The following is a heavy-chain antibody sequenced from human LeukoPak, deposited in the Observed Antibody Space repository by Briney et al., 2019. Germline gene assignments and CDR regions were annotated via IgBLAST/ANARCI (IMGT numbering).Heavy chain of an antibody. CDR3: ARADIVVVVAPGRNYYYYGMDV. Sequence: ASVKVSCKASGYTFTSYAMNWVRQAPGQGLEWMGWINTNTGNPPYAQGFTGRFVFSLDTSVSTAYLQISSLKAEDTAVYYCARADIVVVVAPGRNYYYYGMDVWGQGTTVTVSS. J-gene: IGHJ6*02. CDR2: INTNTGNP. V-gene: IGHV7-4-1*02. D-gene: IGHD2-15*01. CDR1: GYTFTSYA.